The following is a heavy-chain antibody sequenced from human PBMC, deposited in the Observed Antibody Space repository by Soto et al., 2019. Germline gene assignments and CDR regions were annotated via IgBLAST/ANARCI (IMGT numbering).Heavy chain of an antibody. CDR2: ISGSGGST. J-gene: IGHJ3*02. CDR3: AKGDYDFWSGYYTALAFDI. CDR1: GFTFSSYA. V-gene: IGHV3-23*01. Sequence: PGGSLRLSCAASGFTFSSYAMSWVRQAPGKGLEWVSAISGSGGSTYYADSVKGRFTISRDNSKNTLYLQMNSLRAEDTAVYYCAKGDYDFWSGYYTALAFDIWGQGTMVTVSS. D-gene: IGHD3-3*01.